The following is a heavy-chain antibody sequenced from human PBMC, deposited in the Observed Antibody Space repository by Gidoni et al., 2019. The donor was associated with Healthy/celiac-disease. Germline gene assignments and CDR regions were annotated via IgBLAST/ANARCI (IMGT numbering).Heavy chain of an antibody. CDR2: MSYDGSNK. Sequence: QVQLVASGGGVVQPVRSLGLSCAASGFTFSSYAMHWVRQAPGKGLEWVAVMSYDGSNKYYADSVKGRLTITRDNSTNTLYLQMHSLRAEDTAVYYCARGLDYGDYAPFDYWGQGTLVTVSS. V-gene: IGHV3-30*04. CDR3: ARGLDYGDYAPFDY. J-gene: IGHJ4*02. D-gene: IGHD4-17*01. CDR1: GFTFSSYA.